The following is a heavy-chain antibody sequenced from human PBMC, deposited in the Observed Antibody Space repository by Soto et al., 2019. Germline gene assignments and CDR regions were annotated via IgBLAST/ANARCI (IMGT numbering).Heavy chain of an antibody. V-gene: IGHV4-39*01. CDR3: ARRPKRGSYSWCFDY. D-gene: IGHD1-26*01. CDR2: VYYSGSA. J-gene: IGHJ4*02. Sequence: QLQLQESGPGLVKPSETLSLTCTVSGGSISSNAYYWGWIRQPPGKGLEWIGSVYYSGSANYNPSNKSRLTMSVDTSKNQFSLKLISVTAADTAVYYCARRPKRGSYSWCFDYWGQGTLVTVSS. CDR1: GGSISSNAYY.